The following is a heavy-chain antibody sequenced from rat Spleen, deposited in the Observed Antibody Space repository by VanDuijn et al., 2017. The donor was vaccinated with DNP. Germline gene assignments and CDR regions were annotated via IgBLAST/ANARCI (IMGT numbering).Heavy chain of an antibody. V-gene: IGHV5S10*01. CDR2: ISYDGSST. J-gene: IGHJ2*01. CDR1: GFTFSDYN. Sequence: EVQLVESGGGLVQPGRSLKLSCAASGFTFSDYNMAWVRQAPTKGLEWVAYISYDGSSTYYRDSVKGRLTISRDNAKTTLYLQMDSLRSEDTATYYCTTHGMVLHYWGQGVMVTVSS. D-gene: IGHD1-12*02. CDR3: TTHGMVLHY.